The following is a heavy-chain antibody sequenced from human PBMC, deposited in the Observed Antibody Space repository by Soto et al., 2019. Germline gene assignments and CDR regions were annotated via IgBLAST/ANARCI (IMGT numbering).Heavy chain of an antibody. CDR1: GGSISSSNW. D-gene: IGHD6-13*01. Sequence: SETLSLTCAVSGGSISSSNWWSWVRQPPGKGLEWIGEIYHSGSTNYNPSLKSRVTISVDKSKNQFSLKLSSVTAADTAVYYCASRPRRSSWYEDVWGQGTTVTVSS. J-gene: IGHJ6*02. V-gene: IGHV4-4*02. CDR2: IYHSGST. CDR3: ASRPRRSSWYEDV.